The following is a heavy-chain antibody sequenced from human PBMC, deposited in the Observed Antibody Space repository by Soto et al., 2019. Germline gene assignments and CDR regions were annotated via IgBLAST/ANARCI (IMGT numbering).Heavy chain of an antibody. CDR3: ARGIEYCSSTGCYGNWFDP. Sequence: QVQLVQSGAEVKKPGASVKVSCKASGYTFTGYYMHWVRQAPGQGLEWMGWINPNSGGTNYAQKFQGRVTMTRDTSISTAYMELSRLRSDDTAVYYCARGIEYCSSTGCYGNWFDPWGQGTLVTVSS. CDR2: INPNSGGT. V-gene: IGHV1-2*02. J-gene: IGHJ5*02. D-gene: IGHD2-2*01. CDR1: GYTFTGYY.